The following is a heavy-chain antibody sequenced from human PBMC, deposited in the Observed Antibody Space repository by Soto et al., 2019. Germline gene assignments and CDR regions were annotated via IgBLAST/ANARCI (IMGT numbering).Heavy chain of an antibody. V-gene: IGHV3-33*01. CDR1: GFTFSSYG. CDR3: AREIVFASWFGDLVCNWFDP. J-gene: IGHJ5*02. Sequence: GGSLRLSCAASGFTFSSYGMHWVRQAPGKGLEWVAVIWYDGSNKYYADSVKGRFTISRDNSKNTLYLQMNSLRAEDTAVYYCAREIVFASWFGDLVCNWFDPWGQGTLVTVSS. D-gene: IGHD3-10*01. CDR2: IWYDGSNK.